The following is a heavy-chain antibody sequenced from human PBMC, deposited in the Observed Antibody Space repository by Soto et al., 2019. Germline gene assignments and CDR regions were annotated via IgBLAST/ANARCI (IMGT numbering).Heavy chain of an antibody. CDR3: ARVLGVMVVADTPTFDY. CDR1: GYTFTSYG. V-gene: IGHV1-18*01. CDR2: ISAYNGNT. D-gene: IGHD2-15*01. Sequence: ASVNVSCKASGYTFTSYGISWVRQAPGQGLEWMGWISAYNGNTNYAQKLQGRVTMTTDTSTSTAYMELRSLRSDDTAVYYCARVLGVMVVADTPTFDYRGKGTLVTVYS. J-gene: IGHJ4*02.